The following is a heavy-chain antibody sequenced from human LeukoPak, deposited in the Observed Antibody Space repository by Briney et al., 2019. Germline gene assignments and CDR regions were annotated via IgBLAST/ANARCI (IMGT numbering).Heavy chain of an antibody. CDR1: GCTFTSYG. D-gene: IGHD2-2*01. CDR2: INAYNGNT. J-gene: IGHJ1*01. CDR3: ARGLGYCSSTSCPGYFQH. V-gene: IGHV1-18*01. Sequence: ASVKVSCKASGCTFTSYGISWVRQAPGQGLEWMGWINAYNGNTNYAQKLQGRVTMTTDTSTSTAYMELRSLRSDDTAVYYCARGLGYCSSTSCPGYFQHWGQGTLVTVSS.